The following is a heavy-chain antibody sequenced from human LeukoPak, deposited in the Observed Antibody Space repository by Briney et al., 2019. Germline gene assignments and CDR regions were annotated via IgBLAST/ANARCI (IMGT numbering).Heavy chain of an antibody. V-gene: IGHV3-48*03. Sequence: GGSLRLSCAASGFTFSSYEMNWVRQAPGQGLEWVLYISSSGSTIYYADSVKGRFTISRDNAKNSLYLQMNSLRAEDTAVYYCARVGFWSGYSPNWFDPWGQGTLVTASS. D-gene: IGHD3-3*01. CDR2: ISSSGSTI. CDR3: ARVGFWSGYSPNWFDP. J-gene: IGHJ5*02. CDR1: GFTFSSYE.